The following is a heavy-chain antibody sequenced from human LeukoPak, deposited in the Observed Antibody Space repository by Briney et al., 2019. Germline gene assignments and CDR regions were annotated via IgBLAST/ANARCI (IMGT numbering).Heavy chain of an antibody. D-gene: IGHD6-13*01. CDR3: ARDQEGSGSWYGYYYYGMDV. Sequence: GASVKVSCKASGYTFTSCGISWVRQAPGQGLEWMGWISAYNGNTNYAQKLQGRVTMTTDTSTSTAYMELRSLRSDDTAVYYCARDQEGSGSWYGYYYYGMDVWGQGTTVTVSS. J-gene: IGHJ6*02. CDR2: ISAYNGNT. CDR1: GYTFTSCG. V-gene: IGHV1-18*01.